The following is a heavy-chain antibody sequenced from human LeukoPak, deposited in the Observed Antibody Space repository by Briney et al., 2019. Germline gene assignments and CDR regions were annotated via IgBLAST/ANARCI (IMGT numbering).Heavy chain of an antibody. CDR3: ARGASIQWLVPNYFDY. J-gene: IGHJ4*02. CDR2: ISSSGSTI. Sequence: GGSLRLSCAASGFTFSSYEVNWVRQAPGKGLEWVSYISSSGSTIYYADSVKGRFTISRDNAKNSLYLQMNSLRAEDTAVYYCARGASIQWLVPNYFDYWGQGTLVTVSS. D-gene: IGHD6-19*01. V-gene: IGHV3-48*03. CDR1: GFTFSSYE.